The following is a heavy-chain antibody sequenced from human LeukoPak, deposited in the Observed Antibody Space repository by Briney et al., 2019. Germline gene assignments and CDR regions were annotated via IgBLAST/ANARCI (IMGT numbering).Heavy chain of an antibody. CDR3: ARVVPAAIYYFDY. J-gene: IGHJ4*02. D-gene: IGHD2-2*02. CDR2: IYYSGST. Sequence: SETLFLTCTVSGGSISSGDYYWSWIRQPPGKGLEWIGYIYYSGSTYYNPSLKSRVTISVDTSKNQFSLKLSSVTAADTAVYYCARVVPAAIYYFDYWGQGTLVTVSS. V-gene: IGHV4-30-4*01. CDR1: GGSISSGDYY.